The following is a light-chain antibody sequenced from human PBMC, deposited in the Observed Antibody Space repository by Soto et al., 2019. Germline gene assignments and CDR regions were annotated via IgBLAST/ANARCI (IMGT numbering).Light chain of an antibody. CDR2: EVT. V-gene: IGLV2-23*02. J-gene: IGLJ1*01. CDR1: SSDVGNYVL. Sequence: QSVLTQPASVSGSPGQSITISCTGTSSDVGNYVLVSWYQQHPGTAPKLMIFEVTKRSSGVSDRFSGSKSGNSASLTISGLQADDEADYYCSSYAGGSFYVFGTGTKVTVL. CDR3: SSYAGGSFYV.